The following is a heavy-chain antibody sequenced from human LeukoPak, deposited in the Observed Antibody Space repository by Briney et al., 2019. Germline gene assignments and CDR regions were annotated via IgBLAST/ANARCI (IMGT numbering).Heavy chain of an antibody. V-gene: IGHV1-69*06. D-gene: IGHD4-17*01. J-gene: IGHJ6*03. CDR3: AREVTTVPGGYYYYYMDV. Sequence: GSSVKVSCKVSGGTFSSYAISWVRQAPGQGLEWMGGIIPIFGTANYAQKFQGRVTITADKSTSTAYMELSSLRSEDTAVYYCAREVTTVPGGYYYYYMDVWGKGTTVTVSS. CDR2: IIPIFGTA. CDR1: GGTFSSYA.